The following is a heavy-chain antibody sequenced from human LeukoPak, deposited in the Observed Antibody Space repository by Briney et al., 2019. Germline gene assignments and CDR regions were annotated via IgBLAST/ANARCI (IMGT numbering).Heavy chain of an antibody. CDR1: GFSFIDYA. CDR2: ISYDGSNK. J-gene: IGHJ4*02. Sequence: GGSLRLSCAASGFSFIDYAMNWVRQAPGKGLEWVAVISYDGSNKYYADSVKGRFTISRDNSKNTLYLQMNSLRAEDTAVYYCAKDLDSSGPDFDYWGQGTLVTVSS. CDR3: AKDLDSSGPDFDY. D-gene: IGHD3-22*01. V-gene: IGHV3-30*18.